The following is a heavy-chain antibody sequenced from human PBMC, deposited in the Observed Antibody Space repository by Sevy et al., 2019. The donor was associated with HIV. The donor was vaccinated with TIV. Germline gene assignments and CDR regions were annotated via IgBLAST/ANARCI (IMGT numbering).Heavy chain of an antibody. D-gene: IGHD3-3*01. V-gene: IGHV4-61*01. Sequence: SETLSLTCTVSGGSVSSGSYYWSWIRQPPGKGLEWIGYIYYSGSTNYNPSLKSRVTISVDTSKNQFSLKLSSVTAAETAVYYCARVFPYYDFWSGYYTPYYFDYWGQGTLVTVSS. CDR2: IYYSGST. CDR1: GGSVSSGSYY. CDR3: ARVFPYYDFWSGYYTPYYFDY. J-gene: IGHJ4*02.